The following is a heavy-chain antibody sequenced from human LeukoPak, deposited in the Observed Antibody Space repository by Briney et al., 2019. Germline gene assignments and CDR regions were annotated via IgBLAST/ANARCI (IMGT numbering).Heavy chain of an antibody. J-gene: IGHJ1*01. CDR2: INPYATVQ. D-gene: IGHD3-16*02. CDR1: GLTFNSIW. Sequence: GSLRLSCAGSGLTFNSIWLSWVRQGQGKGVEWVATINPYATVQHYVHSERGRFSISRDTVKNLLYLQVHSLRAQDTAVYYCARAHYRYFLHWGQGTLVTVSS. V-gene: IGHV3-7*03. CDR3: ARAHYRYFLH.